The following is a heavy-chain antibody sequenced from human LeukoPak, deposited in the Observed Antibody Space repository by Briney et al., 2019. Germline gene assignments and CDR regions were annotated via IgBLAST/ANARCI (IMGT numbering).Heavy chain of an antibody. D-gene: IGHD1-26*01. Sequence: SETLSLTCTVSGGSISSSSYYWGWIRQPPRKGLEWIGSICYSGSTYYNPSLKSRVTISVDTSKNQFSLKLSSVTAADTAVYYCARDTPGGATLHWGQGTLVTVSS. CDR2: ICYSGST. CDR1: GGSISSSSYY. V-gene: IGHV4-39*07. J-gene: IGHJ4*02. CDR3: ARDTPGGATLH.